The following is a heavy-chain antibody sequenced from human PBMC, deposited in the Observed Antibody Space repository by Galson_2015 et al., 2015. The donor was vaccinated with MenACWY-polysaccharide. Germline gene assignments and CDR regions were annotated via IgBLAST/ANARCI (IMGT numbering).Heavy chain of an antibody. V-gene: IGHV3-23*01. D-gene: IGHD3-22*01. CDR2: ISDSGGTT. Sequence: LRLSCAASGFTFSDYTLSWVRQAPGKGPEWVSAISDSGGTTFYADSVKGRFTISRDNSKNTLYLQMNSLRAEDTAIYYCARSKFSSGYFVRAFDIWGQGTMVTVSS. J-gene: IGHJ3*02. CDR1: GFTFSDYT. CDR3: ARSKFSSGYFVRAFDI.